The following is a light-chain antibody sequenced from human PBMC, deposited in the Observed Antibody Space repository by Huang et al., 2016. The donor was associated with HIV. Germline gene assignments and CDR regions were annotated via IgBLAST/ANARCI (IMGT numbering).Light chain of an antibody. CDR1: QSIRTY. Sequence: DIQMTQSPSSLSASVGDRITVTCRTSQSIRTYLNWYQRRPGRAPNLLIHSASYLQSGVPTRFSASGSGTHFTLNITGLRPEDFAMYYCQQSFTTPYTFGQGTQLDLK. CDR2: SAS. CDR3: QQSFTTPYT. V-gene: IGKV1-39*01. J-gene: IGKJ2*01.